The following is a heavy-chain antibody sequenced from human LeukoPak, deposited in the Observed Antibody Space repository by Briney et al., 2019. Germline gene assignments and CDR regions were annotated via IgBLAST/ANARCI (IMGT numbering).Heavy chain of an antibody. Sequence: GGSLRLSCAASGFTFISYGMNWVRQAPGKGLEWVSVISGSGGSTYYADSVKGRFTISRDNSKNTLYVQVNSLGTEDTAAYYCAKGSYYDSSGSFYFDYWGQGTLVTVSS. CDR1: GFTFISYG. CDR3: AKGSYYDSSGSFYFDY. D-gene: IGHD3-22*01. CDR2: ISGSGGST. J-gene: IGHJ4*02. V-gene: IGHV3-23*01.